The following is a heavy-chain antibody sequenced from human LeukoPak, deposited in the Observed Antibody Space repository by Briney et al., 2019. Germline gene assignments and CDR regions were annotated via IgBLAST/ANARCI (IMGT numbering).Heavy chain of an antibody. Sequence: GGSLRLSCAASGFTFSDYYMSWIRQAPGKGLEWVSYISSSGSTIYYADSVKGRFTISRDNAKNSLYLQMNSLRAEDTAVYYCARDDVDTAMAIDYWGQGTLVTVSS. CDR1: GFTFSDYY. J-gene: IGHJ4*02. CDR2: ISSSGSTI. D-gene: IGHD5-18*01. V-gene: IGHV3-11*04. CDR3: ARDDVDTAMAIDY.